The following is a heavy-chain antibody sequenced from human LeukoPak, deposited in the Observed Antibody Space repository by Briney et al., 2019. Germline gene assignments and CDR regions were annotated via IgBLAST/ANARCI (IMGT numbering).Heavy chain of an antibody. CDR2: FDPEDGET. Sequence: ASVKVSFKVSGYTLTELSMHWVRQAPGKGLEWMGGFDPEDGETIYAQKFQGRVTMTEDTSTDTAYMELSSLRSEDTAVCYCAVASVATITNDFDYWGQGTLVTVSS. V-gene: IGHV1-24*01. J-gene: IGHJ4*02. CDR1: GYTLTELS. D-gene: IGHD5-12*01. CDR3: AVASVATITNDFDY.